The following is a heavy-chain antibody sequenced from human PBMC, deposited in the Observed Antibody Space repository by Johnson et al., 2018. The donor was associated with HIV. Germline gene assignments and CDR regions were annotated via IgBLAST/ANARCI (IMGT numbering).Heavy chain of an antibody. CDR2: ISYDGRDA. CDR1: GFAFSSYA. Sequence: QVQLVESGGGVVQPGTSLRLSCTASGFAFSSYALHWVRQAPGKGLEWVAVISYDGRDAYYADSVKGRFTISRDHSKNTLYLQMNSLRAEDTAVYYCASSQGSVEGAFDIWGQGTMVTVSS. V-gene: IGHV3-30*04. J-gene: IGHJ3*02. CDR3: ASSQGSVEGAFDI.